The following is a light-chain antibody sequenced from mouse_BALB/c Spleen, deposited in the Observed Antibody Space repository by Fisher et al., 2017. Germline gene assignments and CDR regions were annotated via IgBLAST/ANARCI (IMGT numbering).Light chain of an antibody. CDR2: RTS. CDR1: SSVSSSY. CDR3: QQWSSNPPT. V-gene: IGKV4-91*01. J-gene: IGKJ5*01. Sequence: DIVMTQTPAIMSASPGEKVTMTCSARSSVSSSYLHWYQQKPGFSPKLLIYRTSNLASGVPARFSGSGSGTSYSLTIGTMEAEDAATYYCQQWSSNPPTFGAGTKLELK.